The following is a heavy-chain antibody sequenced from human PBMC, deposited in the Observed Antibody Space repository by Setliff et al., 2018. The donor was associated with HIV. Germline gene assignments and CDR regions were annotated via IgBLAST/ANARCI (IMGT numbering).Heavy chain of an antibody. CDR3: ARRGAAMVLNWFDP. CDR2: INHSGST. Sequence: SSETLSLTCAVYGGSFSGYYWSWIRQPPGKGLEWIGEINHSGSTNYNPSLKRRVTISVDTSKNQFSLKLSSVTAADTAVYYCARRGAAMVLNWFDPWGQGTLVTVSS. D-gene: IGHD5-18*01. CDR1: GGSFSGYY. V-gene: IGHV4-34*01. J-gene: IGHJ5*02.